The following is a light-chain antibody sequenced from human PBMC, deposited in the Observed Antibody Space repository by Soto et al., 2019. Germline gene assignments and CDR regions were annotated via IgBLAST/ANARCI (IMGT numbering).Light chain of an antibody. CDR3: SSYTHTSTYV. V-gene: IGLV2-14*01. Sequence: QSALTQPASVSGSPGQAITISCTGTSSDIGGHNYVSWYQQHPGKAPQLMIFDVNNRPSGISNRFSASKSGNTASLTISGLQADDEAAYYCSSYTHTSTYVFGTGTQLTVL. CDR2: DVN. J-gene: IGLJ1*01. CDR1: SSDIGGHNY.